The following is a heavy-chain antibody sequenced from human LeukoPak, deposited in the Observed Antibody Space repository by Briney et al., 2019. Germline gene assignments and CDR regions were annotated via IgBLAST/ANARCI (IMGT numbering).Heavy chain of an antibody. CDR3: ARDSIVVAGPGPY. Sequence: ASVKVSCKASGYTFTNYGISWVRHAPGQGLEWMGWISTNKGNTNFAQRLQGRLTMTTDTSTSTAYMELRSLRSDDTAIYYCARDSIVVAGPGPYWGQGNLVTVSS. J-gene: IGHJ4*02. CDR1: GYTFTNYG. D-gene: IGHD6-19*01. V-gene: IGHV1-18*01. CDR2: ISTNKGNT.